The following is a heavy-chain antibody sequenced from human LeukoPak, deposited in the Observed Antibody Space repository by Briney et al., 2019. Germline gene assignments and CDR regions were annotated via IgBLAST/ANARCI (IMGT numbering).Heavy chain of an antibody. CDR2: ISYDGSNK. V-gene: IGHV3-30*04. D-gene: IGHD5-18*01. CDR1: GFTFSSYA. CDR3: ARVLYSYGPVGFDY. J-gene: IGHJ4*02. Sequence: PGRSLRLSCAASGFTFSSYAMHWVRQAPGKGLEWVAVISYDGSNKYYADSVKGRFTISRDNSKNTLYLQMNSLRAEDTAVYYCARVLYSYGPVGFDYWGQGTLVTVSS.